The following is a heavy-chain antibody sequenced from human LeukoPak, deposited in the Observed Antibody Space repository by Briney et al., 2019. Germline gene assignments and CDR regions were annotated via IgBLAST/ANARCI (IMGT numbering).Heavy chain of an antibody. Sequence: PGGSLRLSCAASGFIFTDYWMNWVRQAPGEGLEWVAMIKYDGIDKKYLDSVKGRFTISRDNAKNSLYLQMNSLRAEDTAVYYCARDSTLGVRYSRPGLPDYWGQGTLVTVSS. J-gene: IGHJ4*02. CDR2: IKYDGIDK. CDR1: GFIFTDYW. V-gene: IGHV3-7*01. CDR3: ARDSTLGVRYSRPGLPDY. D-gene: IGHD6-13*01.